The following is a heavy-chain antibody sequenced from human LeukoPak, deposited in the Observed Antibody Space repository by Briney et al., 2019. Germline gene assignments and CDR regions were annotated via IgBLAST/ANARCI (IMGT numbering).Heavy chain of an antibody. Sequence: PGGSLRLSCAASGFTFSSYWMSWVRQAPGKGLEWVANIKQDGSEKYYVDSVKGRFTISRDNAENSLYLQMSSLRAEDTAVYCCARGDTYYYDSSGYYCGFDIWGQGTMVTVSS. CDR3: ARGDTYYYDSSGYYCGFDI. D-gene: IGHD3-22*01. CDR1: GFTFSSYW. V-gene: IGHV3-7*04. J-gene: IGHJ3*02. CDR2: IKQDGSEK.